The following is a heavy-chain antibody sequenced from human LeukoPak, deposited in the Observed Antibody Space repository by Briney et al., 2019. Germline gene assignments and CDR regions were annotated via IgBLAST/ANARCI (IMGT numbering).Heavy chain of an antibody. V-gene: IGHV4-59*01. Sequence: SETLSLTRTVSGGSISSYYWSWIRQPPGKGLEWIGYIYYSGSTNYNPSLKSRVTISVDTSKNQFSLKLSSVTAADTAVYYCARAILLWFGELFTSFDYWGQGTLVTVSS. CDR1: GGSISSYY. CDR3: ARAILLWFGELFTSFDY. CDR2: IYYSGST. D-gene: IGHD3-10*01. J-gene: IGHJ4*02.